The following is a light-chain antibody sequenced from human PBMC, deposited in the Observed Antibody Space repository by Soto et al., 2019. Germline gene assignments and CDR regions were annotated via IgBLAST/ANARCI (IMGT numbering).Light chain of an antibody. V-gene: IGLV1-40*01. CDR1: SSNIGAGYD. CDR2: GNS. CDR3: QSYDSSLSAHNV. Sequence: QSVLTQPPSVSGAPGQRVTISCTGSSSNIGAGYDVHWYQQLPGTAPKLLIYGNSNRPSGVPDRFSGSKSGTAASLAITGLQAEDEDDYYCQSYDSSLSAHNVFGTGTKLTVL. J-gene: IGLJ1*01.